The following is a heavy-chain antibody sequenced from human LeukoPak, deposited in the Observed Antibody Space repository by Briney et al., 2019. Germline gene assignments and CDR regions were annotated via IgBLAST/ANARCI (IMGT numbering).Heavy chain of an antibody. CDR1: GYTFTGYY. V-gene: IGHV1-2*02. CDR2: INPKSGAT. CDR3: ARDIRLNL. Sequence: GASVKVSCKASGYTFTGYYIHWVRQAPGQGLEWMGWINPKSGATNFAQKFQGRVTMTRDTSISTSYVELSSLSADDTAVYYCARDIRLNLWGQGTLVTVSS. D-gene: IGHD2-21*01. J-gene: IGHJ4*02.